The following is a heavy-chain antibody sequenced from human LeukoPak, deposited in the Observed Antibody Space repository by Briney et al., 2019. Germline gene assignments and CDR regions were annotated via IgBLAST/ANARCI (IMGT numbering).Heavy chain of an antibody. CDR3: ARQGYSDYGMDV. D-gene: IGHD1-1*01. V-gene: IGHV5-51*01. Sequence: GESLKISCKGSGYIFTNSWIAWVRQMPEKGLECMGSIYPGDSDTRYSPSFQGQVTISAAKSISTPYLQWSSLKASDNAMDYCARQGYSDYGMDVWGQGTTVTVSS. CDR1: GYIFTNSW. J-gene: IGHJ6*02. CDR2: IYPGDSDT.